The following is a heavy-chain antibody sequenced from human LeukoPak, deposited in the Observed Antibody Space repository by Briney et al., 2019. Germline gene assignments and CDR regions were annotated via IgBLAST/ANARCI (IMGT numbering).Heavy chain of an antibody. CDR2: INHSGSTT. Sequence: SETLSLTCTVYGGSFGDYYWTWIRQPPGKGLEWIGEINHSGSTTNYNPSLKNRVTISVDMSKNQFSLKLISVTAADAAVYYCARRRWGYGSGSYDYWGQGTLVTVSS. J-gene: IGHJ4*02. D-gene: IGHD3-10*01. CDR3: ARRRWGYGSGSYDY. CDR1: GGSFGDYY. V-gene: IGHV4-34*01.